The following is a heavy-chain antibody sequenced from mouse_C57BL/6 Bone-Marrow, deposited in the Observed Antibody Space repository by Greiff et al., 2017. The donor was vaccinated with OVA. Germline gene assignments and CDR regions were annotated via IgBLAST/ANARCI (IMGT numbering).Heavy chain of an antibody. CDR1: GYTFTSYT. V-gene: IGHV1-4*01. CDR2: INPSSGYT. D-gene: IGHD2-10*01. J-gene: IGHJ3*01. Sequence: QVQLQQSGAELARPGASVKMSCKASGYTFTSYTMHWVKQRPGQGLEWIGYINPSSGYTKYNQKFKDKATLTADKSSSTAYMQLCSLTSEDSAVYYCARWGAYYWFAYWGQGTLVTVSA. CDR3: ARWGAYYWFAY.